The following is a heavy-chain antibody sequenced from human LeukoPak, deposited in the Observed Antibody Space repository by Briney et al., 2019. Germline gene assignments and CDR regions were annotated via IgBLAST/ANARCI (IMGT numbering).Heavy chain of an antibody. CDR2: IYWDDDK. J-gene: IGHJ4*02. CDR1: GFSLSTSGVG. D-gene: IGHD3-22*01. V-gene: IGHV2-5*02. Sequence: ESGPTLVKPTQTLTLTCTFSGFSLSTSGVGVGWIRQPPGKALEWLALIYWDDDKRYSPSLKSRLTITKDTSKNQVVLTMTNMDPVDTATYYCAHRLSSVWDSSGYYYAGFDYWGQGTLVTVSS. CDR3: AHRLSSVWDSSGYYYAGFDY.